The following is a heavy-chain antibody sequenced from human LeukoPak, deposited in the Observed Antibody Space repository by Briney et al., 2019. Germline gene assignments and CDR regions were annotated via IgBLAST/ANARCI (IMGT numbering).Heavy chain of an antibody. CDR2: ITGSGGTT. J-gene: IGHJ4*02. CDR3: ARDLRVISFDN. CDR1: GFSFSIYG. D-gene: IGHD2-21*01. V-gene: IGHV3-23*01. Sequence: PGGSLRLSCAASGFSFSIYGMNWVRQAPGKGLEWVSGITGSGGTTYYADSVKGRATISGDNSKNTLYLQMNSLRAEDAAIYSCARDLRVISFDNWGQGTLVSVSS.